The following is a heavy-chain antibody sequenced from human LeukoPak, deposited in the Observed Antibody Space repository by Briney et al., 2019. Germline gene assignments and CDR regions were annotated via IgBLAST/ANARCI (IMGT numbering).Heavy chain of an antibody. CDR2: ISAYNGNT. J-gene: IGHJ4*02. Sequence: ASVKVSCTASGYTFTSYGISWVRQAPGQGLEWMGWISAYNGNTNYAQKLQGRVTMTTDTSTSTAYMELRSLRSGDTAVYYCAAGYYGSGSNPGYDYWGQGTLVTVSS. CDR3: AAGYYGSGSNPGYDY. V-gene: IGHV1-18*01. D-gene: IGHD3-10*01. CDR1: GYTFTSYG.